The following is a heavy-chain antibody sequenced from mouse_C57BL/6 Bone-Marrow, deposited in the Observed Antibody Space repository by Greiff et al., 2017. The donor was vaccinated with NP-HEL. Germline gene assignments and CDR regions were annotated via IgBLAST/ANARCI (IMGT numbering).Heavy chain of an antibody. CDR1: GYTFTNYW. CDR2: IYPGGGYT. V-gene: IGHV1-63*01. D-gene: IGHD3-1*01. CDR3: ARGDPFPIGNYFDY. Sequence: VQLQQSGAELVRPGTSVKMSCKASGYTFTNYWIGWAKQRPGHGLEWIGDIYPGGGYTNYNEKFKGKATLTADKSSSTAYMQFSSLTSEDSAIYYGARGDPFPIGNYFDYGGQGTTPTVSS. J-gene: IGHJ2*01.